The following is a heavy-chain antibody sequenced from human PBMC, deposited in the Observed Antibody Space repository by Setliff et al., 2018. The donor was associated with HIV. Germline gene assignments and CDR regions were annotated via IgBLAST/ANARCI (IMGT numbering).Heavy chain of an antibody. Sequence: SETLSLTCTVSGDSIGYYYWSWIRQPAGRGLEWMGRIHTSGSTNYNPSLTSRVTLSVDTSKNQFSLNLSSVIAADTAIYFCARFTVVVFGAGEPSWFDPWGQGILVTVS. J-gene: IGHJ5*02. CDR2: IHTSGST. D-gene: IGHD2-15*01. V-gene: IGHV4-4*07. CDR1: GDSIGYYY. CDR3: ARFTVVVFGAGEPSWFDP.